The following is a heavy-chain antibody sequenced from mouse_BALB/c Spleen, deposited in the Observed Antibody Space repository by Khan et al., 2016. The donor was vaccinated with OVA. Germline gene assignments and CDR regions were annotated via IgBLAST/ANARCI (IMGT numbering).Heavy chain of an antibody. Sequence: QVQLKQSGPGILQPSQTLSLTCSFSGFSLSTPGMGVSWIRQPSGKGLEWLAHIYWDDDKRYNPSLKSRPTVSKDASRNQVFLKITSVDTADTATYYCARRPRGVFSDYLCAYWAKGLWSLSLQ. CDR1: GFSLSTPGMG. D-gene: IGHD2-4*01. CDR2: IYWDDDK. J-gene: IGHJ3*01. CDR3: ARRPRGVFSDYLCAY. V-gene: IGHV8-12*01.